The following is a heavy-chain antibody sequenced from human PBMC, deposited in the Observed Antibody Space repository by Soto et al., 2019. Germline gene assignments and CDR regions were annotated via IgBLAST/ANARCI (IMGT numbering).Heavy chain of an antibody. V-gene: IGHV3-23*01. D-gene: IGHD6-13*01. J-gene: IGHJ4*02. CDR2: ITGGFARR. Sequence: GGSLRLSCAASGFTFSSHGMSWVRQVPGKEPEWVSGITGGFARRYYRDSVKGRFTISRDNSKNTLYLQMTSLRADDTAIYYCAKERTSNWVPPLDSWGQGTLVTVSS. CDR1: GFTFSSHG. CDR3: AKERTSNWVPPLDS.